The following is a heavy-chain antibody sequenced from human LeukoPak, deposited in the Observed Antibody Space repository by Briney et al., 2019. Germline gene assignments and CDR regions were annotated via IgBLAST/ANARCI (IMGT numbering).Heavy chain of an antibody. V-gene: IGHV3-30*18. CDR2: ISYDGSNK. CDR3: AKDGPLDYDILTGPYDY. CDR1: GFTFSSYG. Sequence: GGSLRLSCAASGFTFSSYGMHWVRQAPGKGLEWVALISYDGSNKYYADSVKGRFTISRDNSKNTLYLQMNSLRAEDTAVYYCAKDGPLDYDILTGPYDYWGQGTLVTVSS. J-gene: IGHJ4*02. D-gene: IGHD3-9*01.